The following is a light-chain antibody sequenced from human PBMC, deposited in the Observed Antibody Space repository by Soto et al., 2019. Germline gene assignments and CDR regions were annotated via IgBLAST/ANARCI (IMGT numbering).Light chain of an antibody. CDR3: QQSFTTPRT. Sequence: DIQMTQSPSSLSASVGDRVTITCRASQFVSSYLNWYQQKPGKAPQLLIYAASSLQSGVPQRFSGSRSGTDFTLTISSLQPEDFATYYCQQSFTTPRTFGQGTKVEMK. V-gene: IGKV1-39*01. CDR1: QFVSSY. J-gene: IGKJ1*01. CDR2: AAS.